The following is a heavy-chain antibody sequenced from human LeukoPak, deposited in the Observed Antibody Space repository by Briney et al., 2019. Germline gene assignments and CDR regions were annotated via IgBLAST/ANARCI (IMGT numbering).Heavy chain of an antibody. J-gene: IGHJ4*02. CDR1: GFKFSSYS. D-gene: IGHD4-17*01. CDR2: ISRTGNTI. Sequence: GGSLRLSCAASGFKFSSYSMNWVRQAPGKGLEWLSYISRTGNTIYYRDSVKGRFTISRDNANNQLHLQMDNLRAEDTAVYFCARDLGSSTVTTAFDYWGQGTLVTVSS. CDR3: ARDLGSSTVTTAFDY. V-gene: IGHV3-48*04.